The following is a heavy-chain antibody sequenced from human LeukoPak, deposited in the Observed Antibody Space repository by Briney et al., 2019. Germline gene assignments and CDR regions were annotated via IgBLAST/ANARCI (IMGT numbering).Heavy chain of an antibody. J-gene: IGHJ6*02. CDR1: GGSFSGYY. Sequence: PSETLSLTCAVYGGSFSGYYWSWIRQPPGKGLEWIGEINHSGSTNYNPPLKSRVTISVDTSKNQFSLKLSSVTAADTAVYYCARGQPDQGWLQFYSYYYYYGMDVWGQGTTVTVSS. CDR2: INHSGST. CDR3: ARGQPDQGWLQFYSYYYYYGMDV. D-gene: IGHD5-24*01. V-gene: IGHV4-34*01.